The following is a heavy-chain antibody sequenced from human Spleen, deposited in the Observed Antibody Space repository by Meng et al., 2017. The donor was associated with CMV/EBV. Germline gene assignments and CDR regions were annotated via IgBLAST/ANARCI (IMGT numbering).Heavy chain of an antibody. CDR3: AKEYFGADY. CDR1: GFTFSSYG. CDR2: IRYDGNNK. D-gene: IGHD3-9*01. Sequence: GESLKISCAASGFTFSSYGMHWVRQAPGKGLEWVTFIRYDGNNKYYADSVKGRFTISRDNSKNTLYLQVNSLRAEDTAVYYCAKEYFGADYWGQGTLVTVSS. V-gene: IGHV3-30*02. J-gene: IGHJ4*02.